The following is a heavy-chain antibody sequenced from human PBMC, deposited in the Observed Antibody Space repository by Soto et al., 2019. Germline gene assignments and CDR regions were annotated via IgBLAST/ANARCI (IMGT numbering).Heavy chain of an antibody. CDR3: ARPAPGRISGWYPFDY. V-gene: IGHV1-69*01. D-gene: IGHD6-19*01. CDR1: GVTFSSYA. CDR2: IIPIFGTA. Sequence: QVQLVQSGAEVKQPGSSVKVSCTASGVTFSSYAISWVRQAPGQGLEWMGWIIPIFGTANYAQKFQGRVTITADESTSTADMELSSLRSEDTAVYYCARPAPGRISGWYPFDYWGQGTLVTVSS. J-gene: IGHJ4*02.